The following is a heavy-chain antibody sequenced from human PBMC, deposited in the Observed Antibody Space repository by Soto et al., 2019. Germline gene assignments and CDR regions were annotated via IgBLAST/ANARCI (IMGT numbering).Heavy chain of an antibody. CDR1: GFPFSSYA. Sequence: RLSCAASGFPFSSYAMSWVRQAPGKGLEWVSAISGSGGSTYYADSVKGRFTISRDNSKNTLYLQMNSLRVEDTTLYYCVRDHNWAFDYWAPGTLVTVSS. J-gene: IGHJ4*02. D-gene: IGHD1-20*01. CDR3: VRDHNWAFDY. CDR2: ISGSGGST. V-gene: IGHV3-23*01.